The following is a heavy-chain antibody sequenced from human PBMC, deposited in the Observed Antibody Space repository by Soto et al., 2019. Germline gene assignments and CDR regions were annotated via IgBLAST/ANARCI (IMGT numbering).Heavy chain of an antibody. J-gene: IGHJ4*02. Sequence: QVQLVQSGAELRKPGASVKVSCKASGYPFISYGFSWVRQAPGQGLEWLGWSSAYNGDTKYEQKFKSRITMTADTSTGTAYMELTTLKSDDTAVYYCASDVAAAAIPLPVDSWGQGTLVTVSS. CDR1: GYPFISYG. V-gene: IGHV1-18*01. CDR2: SSAYNGDT. CDR3: ASDVAAAAIPLPVDS. D-gene: IGHD6-25*01.